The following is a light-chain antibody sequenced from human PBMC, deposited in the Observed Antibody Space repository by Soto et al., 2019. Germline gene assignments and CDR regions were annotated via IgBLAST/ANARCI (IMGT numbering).Light chain of an antibody. CDR1: QTISND. J-gene: IGKJ4*01. V-gene: IGKV3-15*01. Sequence: EVVMTQSPATVSVSPGEGVTLSCRASQTISNDLAWYQQKPGQAPRLLIYGASTRATGVPARFSGGGAGTKFTLTISSLQSEDFAFYYCQQNNKWPPVTFGGGTKVEIK. CDR3: QQNNKWPPVT. CDR2: GAS.